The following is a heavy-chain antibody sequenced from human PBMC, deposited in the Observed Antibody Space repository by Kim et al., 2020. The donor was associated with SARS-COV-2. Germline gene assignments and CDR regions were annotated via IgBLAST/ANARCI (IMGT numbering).Heavy chain of an antibody. J-gene: IGHJ4*02. CDR1: GYTFTGYY. CDR2: INPHSGGT. Sequence: ASVKVSCKASGYTFTGYYIHWVRQAPGQGLEWMGWINPHSGGTNYAQKFRGRVTMTRDTSISTAYMELSSLRSDDTAVYFCARVGATTPKEQFDYWGQGTLVTVSS. CDR3: ARVGATTPKEQFDY. D-gene: IGHD1-26*01. V-gene: IGHV1-2*02.